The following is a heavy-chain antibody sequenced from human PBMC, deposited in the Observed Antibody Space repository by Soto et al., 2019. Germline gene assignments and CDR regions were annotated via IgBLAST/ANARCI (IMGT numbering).Heavy chain of an antibody. Sequence: QVQLVESGGGVVQPGRSLRLSCAASGFTFSSYGMHWVRQAPGKGLEWVAVIWYDGSNKYYVDSVKGRFTISRDNSKNTLYLQINSLRAEDTAVYYCVRFNGGNSVGSFDYWGQGTLVTVSS. CDR1: GFTFSSYG. V-gene: IGHV3-33*01. CDR2: IWYDGSNK. J-gene: IGHJ4*02. D-gene: IGHD4-4*01. CDR3: VRFNGGNSVGSFDY.